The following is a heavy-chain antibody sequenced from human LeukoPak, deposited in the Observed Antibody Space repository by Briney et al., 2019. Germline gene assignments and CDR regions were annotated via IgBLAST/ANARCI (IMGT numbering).Heavy chain of an antibody. CDR3: ASELRAAVAGIDY. Sequence: GASVKVSCKASGYTFTGYYMHWVRQAPGQGLDWIGWINPNSGGTNYAQKFQGRVTMTRDTSISTAYMELSRLRSDDTAVYYCASELRAAVAGIDYWGQGTLVTVSS. J-gene: IGHJ4*02. CDR1: GYTFTGYY. CDR2: INPNSGGT. V-gene: IGHV1-2*02. D-gene: IGHD6-19*01.